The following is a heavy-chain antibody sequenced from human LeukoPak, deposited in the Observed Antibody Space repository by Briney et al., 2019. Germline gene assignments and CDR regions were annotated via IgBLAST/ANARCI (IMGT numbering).Heavy chain of an antibody. D-gene: IGHD6-19*01. V-gene: IGHV1-2*02. J-gene: IGHJ4*02. CDR2: INPNSGGT. CDR1: GYTFTGYY. CDR3: ARSSGRYPTYYFDY. Sequence: ASVKVSCKASGYTFTGYYMHWLRQAPGHGLEWMGWINPNSGGTNYAQKFQGRVTMTRDTSISTAYMELSRLRSDDTAVYYYARSSGRYPTYYFDYWGQGTLVTVSS.